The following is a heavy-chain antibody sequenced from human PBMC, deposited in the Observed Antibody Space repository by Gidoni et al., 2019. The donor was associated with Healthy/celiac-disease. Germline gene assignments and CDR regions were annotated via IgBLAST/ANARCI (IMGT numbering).Heavy chain of an antibody. CDR1: GSTYTGYY. Sequence: VQLVQSGAEVKKPGAPVKVSCKASGSTYTGYYMHWVRQAPGQGLEWMGWINPNSGGTNYAQKFQGRVTMTRDTSISTAYMELSRLRSDDTAVYYCARGMGATSYYYYGMDVWGQGTTVTVSS. CDR2: INPNSGGT. CDR3: ARGMGATSYYYYGMDV. J-gene: IGHJ6*02. V-gene: IGHV1-2*02. D-gene: IGHD1-26*01.